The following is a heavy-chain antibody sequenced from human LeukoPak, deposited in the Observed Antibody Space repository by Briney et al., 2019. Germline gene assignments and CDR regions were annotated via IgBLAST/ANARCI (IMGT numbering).Heavy chain of an antibody. D-gene: IGHD3-22*01. CDR3: ARHVDYYDSSGYYTADY. CDR2: IYYSGST. Sequence: PSETLSLTCTVSGGSISSSRYYWGWIRQPPGKGLEWIGSIYYSGSTYYNPSLKSRVTISVDTSKNQFSLKLSSVTAADTAVYYCARHVDYYDSSGYYTADYWGQGTLVTVSS. V-gene: IGHV4-39*01. J-gene: IGHJ4*02. CDR1: GGSISSSRYY.